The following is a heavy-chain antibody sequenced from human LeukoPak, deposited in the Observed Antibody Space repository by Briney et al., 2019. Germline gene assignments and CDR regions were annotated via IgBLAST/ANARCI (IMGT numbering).Heavy chain of an antibody. D-gene: IGHD2-15*01. CDR3: VRLRWELLAPYFDH. J-gene: IGHJ4*02. Sequence: TSETLSLTCSVSTDSTNTYYWSWLRQSPGKGLEWGGHIYQSGSTNYNPSCKRRVTISIEMSKNEFSLKLTSVTVADTAMYYRVRLRWELLAPYFDHWGQGAFVIVSS. CDR1: TDSTNTYY. CDR2: IYQSGST. V-gene: IGHV4-59*01.